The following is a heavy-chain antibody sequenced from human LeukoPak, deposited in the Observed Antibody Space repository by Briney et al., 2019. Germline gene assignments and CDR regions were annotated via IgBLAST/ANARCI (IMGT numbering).Heavy chain of an antibody. CDR2: IIPIFGTA. D-gene: IGHD6-13*01. J-gene: IGHJ4*02. CDR3: ARNPRFGYSSSWYY. CDR1: GGTFSSYA. Sequence: EASVKVSCKDSGGTFSSYAISWVRQAPGQGLEWMGGIIPIFGTANYAQKFQGRVTITTDESTSTAYMELSSLRSEDTAVYYCARNPRFGYSSSWYYWGQGTLVTVSP. V-gene: IGHV1-69*05.